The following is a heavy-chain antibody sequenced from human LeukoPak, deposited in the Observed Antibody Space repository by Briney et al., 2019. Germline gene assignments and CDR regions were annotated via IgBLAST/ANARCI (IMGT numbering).Heavy chain of an antibody. D-gene: IGHD6-19*01. CDR3: ARIRQWLAHPSYYYYMDV. Sequence: GGSLRLSCAASGFTFSSYSMNWVRQAPGKGLEWVSFISSSSYIYYADSVKGRFTISRDNAKNSLYLQMNSLRAEDTAVYYCARIRQWLAHPSYYYYMDVWGKGTTVTVSS. J-gene: IGHJ6*03. CDR1: GFTFSSYS. CDR2: ISSSSYI. V-gene: IGHV3-21*01.